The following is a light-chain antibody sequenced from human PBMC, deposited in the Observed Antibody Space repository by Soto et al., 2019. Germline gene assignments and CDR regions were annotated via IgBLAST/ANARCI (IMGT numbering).Light chain of an antibody. CDR3: SSYAGTHGV. Sequence: QSALTQPPSASGSPGQSVAISCTGTSSDVGAYNYVSWYQQPPGRAPKLMIYDVTKRPSGVPDRFSGSKSGNTASLTVSGLQAEDEADYFCSSYAGTHGVFGTGTKVTVL. V-gene: IGLV2-8*01. CDR2: DVT. J-gene: IGLJ1*01. CDR1: SSDVGAYNY.